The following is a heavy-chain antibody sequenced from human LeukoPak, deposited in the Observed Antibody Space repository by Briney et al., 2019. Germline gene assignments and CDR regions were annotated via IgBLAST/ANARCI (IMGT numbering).Heavy chain of an antibody. J-gene: IGHJ4*02. CDR2: IYSGGST. Sequence: PGGSLRLSCAASGFTVSSNYMSWVRQAPGKGLEWVSVIYSGGSTYYADSVKGRFTISRHNSKNTLYLQMNSLKTEDTAVYYCATGMVGTSSYWGQGTLVTVSS. CDR3: ATGMVGTSSY. V-gene: IGHV3-53*01. CDR1: GFTVSSNY. D-gene: IGHD2-21*02.